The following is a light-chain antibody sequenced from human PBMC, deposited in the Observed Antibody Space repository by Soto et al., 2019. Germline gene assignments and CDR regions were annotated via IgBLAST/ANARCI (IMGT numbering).Light chain of an antibody. Sequence: EIVMTQSPATLSVSPGARATLSCRASQSVSSSLAWYQQKPGQAPRLLIYRASIRATGISARFSGSGSGTDFTLTISSLQSEDFAVYYCQQYSTWPPLTFGGGTKVEI. V-gene: IGKV3-15*01. J-gene: IGKJ4*01. CDR2: RAS. CDR3: QQYSTWPPLT. CDR1: QSVSSS.